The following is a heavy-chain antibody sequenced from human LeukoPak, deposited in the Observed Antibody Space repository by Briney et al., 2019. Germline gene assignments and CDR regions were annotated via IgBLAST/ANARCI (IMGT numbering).Heavy chain of an antibody. CDR2: IIPVFGTA. CDR1: GGTFSSYT. D-gene: IGHD1-26*01. CDR3: AKDRATRVGVTTDDYYFYYMDV. Sequence: SVKVSCKASGGTFSSYTINWVRQAPGQGLEWMGGIIPVFGTANYVQKFQGRVTITADESTSTAYMELSSLRSEDTAVYYCAKDRATRVGVTTDDYYFYYMDVWGEGTTVTVSS. J-gene: IGHJ6*03. V-gene: IGHV1-69*13.